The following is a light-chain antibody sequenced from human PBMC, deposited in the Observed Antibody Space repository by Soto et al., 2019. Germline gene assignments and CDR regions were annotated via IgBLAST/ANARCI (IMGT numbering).Light chain of an antibody. Sequence: DIQMTQSPSSLSASVGGRVTITCRSSQNITTFLNWYQQKPGKAPNLLIYASSSLQTGVPSRFSGSGSGTDFTLTISSLQPEDFATYYCQQSYSTPPWTFGQGTKVEIK. J-gene: IGKJ1*01. CDR3: QQSYSTPPWT. CDR1: QNITTF. V-gene: IGKV1-39*01. CDR2: ASS.